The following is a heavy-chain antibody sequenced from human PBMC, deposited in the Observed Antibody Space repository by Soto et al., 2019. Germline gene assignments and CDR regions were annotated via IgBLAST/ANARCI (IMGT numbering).Heavy chain of an antibody. J-gene: IGHJ5*02. D-gene: IGHD3-3*01. CDR1: GYTFTSYD. CDR3: ATGYDFWSGYST. V-gene: IGHV1-8*01. Sequence: ASVKVSCKASGYTFTSYDINWVRQATGQGLEWMGWMNPNSGKTGYAQKFQGRVTMTKNTSTSTAYMELSSLRSEDTAVYYCATGYDFWSGYSTWGQGTLVTVSS. CDR2: MNPNSGKT.